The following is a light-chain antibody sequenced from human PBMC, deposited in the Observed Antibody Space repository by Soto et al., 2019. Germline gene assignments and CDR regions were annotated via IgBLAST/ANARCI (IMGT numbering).Light chain of an antibody. CDR1: SSDVGGYDY. Sequence: ALTQPASVSGSPGLSITISCTGTSSDVGGYDYVSWYQQHPDQAPQLIIYDVSNRPSGVSHRFSGSKSGSTASLTISGLQAEDEADYYCSSYTRTSTIMFGGGTKLTVL. CDR2: DVS. V-gene: IGLV2-14*03. J-gene: IGLJ3*02. CDR3: SSYTRTSTIM.